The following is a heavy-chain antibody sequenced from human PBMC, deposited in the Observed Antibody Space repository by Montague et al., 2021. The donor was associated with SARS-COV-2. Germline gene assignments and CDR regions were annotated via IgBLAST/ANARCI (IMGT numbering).Heavy chain of an antibody. CDR2: INSDGSST. D-gene: IGHD3-10*01. V-gene: IGHV3-74*01. CDR3: ASLTMVRGGEPYYFDY. J-gene: IGHJ4*02. Sequence: SLRLSCAASGFTFSSYWMHWVRQAPGKGLVWVSRINSDGSSTNYADSVKGRFTISKDNAKNTLYLQMNSLRAEDTAVYYCASLTMVRGGEPYYFDYWGQGTLVTVSS. CDR1: GFTFSSYW.